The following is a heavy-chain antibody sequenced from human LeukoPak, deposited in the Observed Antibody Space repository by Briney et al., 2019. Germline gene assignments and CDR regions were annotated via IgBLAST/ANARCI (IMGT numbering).Heavy chain of an antibody. J-gene: IGHJ6*03. CDR3: ARDGVRIPPPPYYYYMDV. CDR1: GYTFTSYA. CDR2: INTNTGNP. V-gene: IGHV7-4-1*02. Sequence: GASVKVSCKASGYTFTSYAMNWVRQAPGQGLEWMGWINTNTGNPTYAQGFTGRFVFSLDTSVSTAYLQISSLKAEDTAVYYCARDGVRIPPPPYYYYMDVWGKGTTVTVSS. D-gene: IGHD2-8*01.